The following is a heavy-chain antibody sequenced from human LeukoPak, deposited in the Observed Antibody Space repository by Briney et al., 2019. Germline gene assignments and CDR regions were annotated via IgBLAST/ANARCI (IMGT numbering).Heavy chain of an antibody. CDR1: GFTFSSYA. V-gene: IGHV3-23*01. CDR3: AKDTLVGSTDY. CDR2: ISGSGGSS. D-gene: IGHD1-26*01. J-gene: IGHJ4*02. Sequence: GGSLRLSCAASGFTFSSYAMSWVRQAPGKGLEGASPISGSGGSSYYADSVKGRFTISRDNSRNTVYLQMNSLRAEDTAVYYCAKDTLVGSTDYWGQGTLVTVSS.